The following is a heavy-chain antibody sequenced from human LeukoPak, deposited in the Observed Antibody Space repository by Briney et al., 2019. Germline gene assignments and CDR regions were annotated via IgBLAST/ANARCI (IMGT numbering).Heavy chain of an antibody. V-gene: IGHV3-30*02. CDR1: GFTFSSYA. Sequence: GGSLRLSCAASGFTFSSYAMHWVRQAPGKGLEWVAFIRYDGSNKYYADSVKGRFTISRDNSKDTLYLQMNGLRAEDTAVYYCAKSSLERDCSSTSCHDAFDIWGQGTMVTVSS. J-gene: IGHJ3*02. D-gene: IGHD2-2*01. CDR3: AKSSLERDCSSTSCHDAFDI. CDR2: IRYDGSNK.